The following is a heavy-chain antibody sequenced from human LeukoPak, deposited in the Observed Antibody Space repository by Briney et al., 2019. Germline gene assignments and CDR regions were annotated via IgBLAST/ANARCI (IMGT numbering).Heavy chain of an antibody. CDR2: ISGYNGNT. D-gene: IGHD3-9*01. J-gene: IGHJ4*02. Sequence: ASVKVSCKASGYTFTSYGISWVRHAPGQGLEWMGWISGYNGNTIYAENLQGRVTMTTDTSTSTAYIELGSLRSDDTAVFYCARSSRFDWLLYFDSWGQGTLVTVSS. V-gene: IGHV1-18*01. CDR3: ARSSRFDWLLYFDS. CDR1: GYTFTSYG.